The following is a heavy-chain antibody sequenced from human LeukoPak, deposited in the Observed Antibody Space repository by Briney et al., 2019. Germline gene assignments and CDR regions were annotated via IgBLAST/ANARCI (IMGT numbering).Heavy chain of an antibody. V-gene: IGHV4-30-4*08. CDR2: IYYSGST. CDR3: ARSQYYYDSSGYYYDPKPFGY. J-gene: IGHJ4*02. D-gene: IGHD3-22*01. Sequence: SQTLSLTCTASGGSISSGDYYWSWIRQPPGKGLEWIGYIYYSGSTYYNPSLKSRVTISVDTSKNQFSLKLSSVTAADTAVYYCARSQYYYDSSGYYYDPKPFGYWGQGTLVTVSS. CDR1: GGSISSGDYY.